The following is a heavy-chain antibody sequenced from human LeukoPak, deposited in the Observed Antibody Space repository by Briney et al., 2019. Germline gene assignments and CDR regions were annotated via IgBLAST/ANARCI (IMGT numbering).Heavy chain of an antibody. Sequence: SVKVSCKASGGTFSSYAISWVRQAPGQGLEWVGGIIPIFGTANYAQKFQGRVTITADESTSTAYMELSSLRSEDTAVYYCARGMYCSSTSCPTEYFQHWGQGTLVTVSS. D-gene: IGHD2-2*01. V-gene: IGHV1-69*13. CDR3: ARGMYCSSTSCPTEYFQH. J-gene: IGHJ1*01. CDR2: IIPIFGTA. CDR1: GGTFSSYA.